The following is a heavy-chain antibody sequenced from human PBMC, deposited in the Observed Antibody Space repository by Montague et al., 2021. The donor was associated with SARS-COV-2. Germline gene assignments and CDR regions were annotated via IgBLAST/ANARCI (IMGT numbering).Heavy chain of an antibody. D-gene: IGHD2-2*02. CDR3: ARVIAGYCSSTSCYTGWFDP. CDR1: GGSISSGGYY. J-gene: IGHJ5*02. V-gene: IGHV4-31*03. CDR2: IYYSGST. Sequence: TLSLTCTVSGGSISSGGYYWSWIRQHPGKGLEWIGYIYYSGSTYYNPSLKSRVTISVDTSKNQFSLKLSSVTAADTAAYYCARVIAGYCSSTSCYTGWFDPWGQGTLVTVSS.